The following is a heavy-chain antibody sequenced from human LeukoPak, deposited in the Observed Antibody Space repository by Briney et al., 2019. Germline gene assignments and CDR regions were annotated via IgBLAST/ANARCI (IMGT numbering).Heavy chain of an antibody. Sequence: GGSLRLSCAASGFTFSSYGMSWVRQAPGKGLEWVSYISSSGSTIYYADSVKGRFTISRDNAKNSLYLQMNSLRAEDTAVYYCARALDENGGNSDAFDIWGQGTMVTVSS. D-gene: IGHD4-23*01. CDR1: GFTFSSYG. CDR3: ARALDENGGNSDAFDI. V-gene: IGHV3-48*04. CDR2: ISSSGSTI. J-gene: IGHJ3*02.